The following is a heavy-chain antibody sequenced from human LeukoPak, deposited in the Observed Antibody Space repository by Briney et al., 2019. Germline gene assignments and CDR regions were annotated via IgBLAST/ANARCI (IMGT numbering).Heavy chain of an antibody. V-gene: IGHV3-48*01. CDR3: AREAGGRTGDSYYFAY. J-gene: IGHJ4*02. Sequence: GGSLRLSCAASGFTFSSYSMNWVRQAPGKGLEWVSYISSSSSTIYYADSVKGRFTISRDNAKNSLYLQMNSLRAEDTAVYYCAREAGGRTGDSYYFAYWGQGTLVTVSS. D-gene: IGHD7-27*01. CDR2: ISSSSSTI. CDR1: GFTFSSYS.